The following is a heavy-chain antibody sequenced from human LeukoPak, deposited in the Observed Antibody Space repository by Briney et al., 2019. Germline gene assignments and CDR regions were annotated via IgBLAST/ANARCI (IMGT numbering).Heavy chain of an antibody. D-gene: IGHD3-10*01. V-gene: IGHV3-23*01. CDR1: GFTFSTFA. Sequence: GGSLRLSCAASGFTFSTFAMFWVRQPPGKGLEWVSSIFPSGGEIHYADSVRGRFTISRDNSKSTLSLQMNSLRAEDTAIYYCAKDPPIYGSGSYYDYYFDYWGQGTLVTVSS. J-gene: IGHJ4*02. CDR3: AKDPPIYGSGSYYDYYFDY. CDR2: IFPSGGEI.